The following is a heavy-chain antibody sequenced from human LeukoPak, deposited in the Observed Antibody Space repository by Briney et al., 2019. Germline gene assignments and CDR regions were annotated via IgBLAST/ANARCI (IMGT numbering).Heavy chain of an antibody. CDR2: IYYSGIT. CDR1: GGSIRSYY. J-gene: IGHJ2*01. D-gene: IGHD3-10*01. CDR3: ARVYYGRTYDYWYFDL. Sequence: SETLSLTCTVSGGSIRSYYWSWIRQPPGKGLEWIGYIYYSGITNYNPSLKSRVTISVDTSKNQFSLKLSSVTAADTAVYFCARVYYGRTYDYWYFDLWGRGTLVTVSS. V-gene: IGHV4-59*01.